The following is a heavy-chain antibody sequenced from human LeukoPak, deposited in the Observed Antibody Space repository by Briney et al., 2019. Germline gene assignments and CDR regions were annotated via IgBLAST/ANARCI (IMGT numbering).Heavy chain of an antibody. J-gene: IGHJ4*02. CDR3: ARARLVVPAAPQKRYYFDY. Sequence: SQTLSLTCTVSGGSISSGGYYWSWIRQHPGKGLEWIGYIYYSGSTYYNPSLKSRVTISVDRSKNQFSLKLSSVTAADTAVYYCARARLVVPAAPQKRYYFDYWGQGTLVTVSS. CDR1: GGSISSGGYY. V-gene: IGHV4-31*03. D-gene: IGHD2-2*01. CDR2: IYYSGST.